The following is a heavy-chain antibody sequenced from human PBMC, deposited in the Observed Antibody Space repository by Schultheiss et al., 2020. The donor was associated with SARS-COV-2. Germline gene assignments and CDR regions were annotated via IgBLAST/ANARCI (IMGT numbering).Heavy chain of an antibody. D-gene: IGHD3-16*01. V-gene: IGHV4-39*01. CDR3: ARHTYDMRDPNSYYFDY. CDR1: GGSINSYH. Sequence: SQTLSLTCTVSGGSINSYHWSWIHQPPGKGLEWIGSIYYSGSTYYNPSLKSRVTISVDTSKNQFSLKLSSVTAADTAVYYCARHTYDMRDPNSYYFDYWGQGTLVTVSS. J-gene: IGHJ4*02. CDR2: IYYSGST.